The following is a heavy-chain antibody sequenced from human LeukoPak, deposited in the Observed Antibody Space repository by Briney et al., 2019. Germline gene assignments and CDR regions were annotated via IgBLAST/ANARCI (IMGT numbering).Heavy chain of an antibody. CDR2: INPNSGGT. V-gene: IGHV1-2*02. CDR1: GYTFTGYY. J-gene: IGHJ6*02. CDR3: AREIDPIVVVPAASGHYYYGMDV. Sequence: ASVTVSCKASGYTFTGYYMHWVRQAPGQGLEWMGWINPNSGGTNYAQKFQGRVTMTRDTSISTAYMELSRLRSDDTAVYYCAREIDPIVVVPAASGHYYYGMDVWGQGTTVTVSS. D-gene: IGHD2-2*01.